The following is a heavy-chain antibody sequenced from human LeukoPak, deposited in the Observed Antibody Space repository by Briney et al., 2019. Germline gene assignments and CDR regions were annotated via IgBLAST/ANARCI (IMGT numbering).Heavy chain of an antibody. CDR3: AKATSVTTLFDY. J-gene: IGHJ4*02. D-gene: IGHD4-17*01. CDR1: GFTFDDYT. V-gene: IGHV3-43*01. Sequence: GGSLRLSCAASGFTFDDYTMHWVRQAPGKGLEWVSLISWDGDNTYYADSMKGRFTISRDNSKNTLYLQMHSLRVEDAAVYYCAKATSVTTLFDYWGQGTLVTVSS. CDR2: ISWDGDNT.